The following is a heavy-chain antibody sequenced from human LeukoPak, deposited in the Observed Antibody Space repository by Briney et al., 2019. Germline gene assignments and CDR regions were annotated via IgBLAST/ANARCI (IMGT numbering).Heavy chain of an antibody. Sequence: SETLSLTCTVSGGSISSNSYYWDWIRQPPGKGLEWIGSIYYSGSTYYNPSLKSRVTISVDTSKSQFSLKLSSVTAADTAMYYCARAVGTSRNFFDYWGQGTLVTVSS. CDR3: ARAVGTSRNFFDY. J-gene: IGHJ4*02. CDR1: GGSISSNSYY. CDR2: IYYSGST. V-gene: IGHV4-39*07. D-gene: IGHD4-23*01.